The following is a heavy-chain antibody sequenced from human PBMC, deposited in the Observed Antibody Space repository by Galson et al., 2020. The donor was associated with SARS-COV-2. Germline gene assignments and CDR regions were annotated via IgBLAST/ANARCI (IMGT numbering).Heavy chain of an antibody. D-gene: IGHD3-16*01. CDR2: INVGGDS. Sequence: SETLSLTCAVYGGSFSGYSWTWVRQAPGKGLEWIGNINVGGDSTHSPSLRSRVTLAVDTSSNQFSLKLRSVSAADTALYFCARGRQGVVPSPVLGLGPFYSYYVMDVWAKGTTVTVSS. V-gene: IGHV4-34*01. J-gene: IGHJ6*04. CDR3: ARGRQGVVPSPVLGLGPFYSYYVMDV. CDR1: GGSFSGYS.